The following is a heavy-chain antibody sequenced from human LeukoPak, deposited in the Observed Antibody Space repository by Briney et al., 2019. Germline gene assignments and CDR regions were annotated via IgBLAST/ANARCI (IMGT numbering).Heavy chain of an antibody. D-gene: IGHD1-26*01. V-gene: IGHV4-39*01. J-gene: IGHJ4*02. Sequence: SETLSLTCTGSGGSISSSSYYWGWIRQPPGKGLDWIGSIYYSGSTYYNPSLESRVTISVDTPKNQFSLNLSSVTAADTAVYYCARYSIVGSYFDYWGQGTLVTVSS. CDR3: ARYSIVGSYFDY. CDR2: IYYSGST. CDR1: GGSISSSSYY.